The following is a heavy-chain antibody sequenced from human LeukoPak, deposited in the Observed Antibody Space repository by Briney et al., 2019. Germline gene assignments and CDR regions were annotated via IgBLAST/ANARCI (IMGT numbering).Heavy chain of an antibody. Sequence: SETLSLTCTVSGGSISSGSYYWSWIRQPAGKGLEWIGRIYTSGSTNYNPSLKSRVTISVDTSKNQFSLKLSSVTAADTAVYYCARDYGGNGGGIDYWGQGTLVTVSS. CDR2: IYTSGST. V-gene: IGHV4-61*02. CDR1: GGSISSGSYY. D-gene: IGHD4-23*01. J-gene: IGHJ4*02. CDR3: ARDYGGNGGGIDY.